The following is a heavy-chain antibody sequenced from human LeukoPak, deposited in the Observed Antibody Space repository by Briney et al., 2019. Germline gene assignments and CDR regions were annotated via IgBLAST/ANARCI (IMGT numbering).Heavy chain of an antibody. V-gene: IGHV3-30*14. Sequence: GGSLRLSCAASGFTFSSYAMHWVRQAPGKGLEWVAVISYDGSNKYYADSVKGRFTISRDNSKNTLYLQMNSLRAEDTAVYYCARPRYYYDIDYWGQGTLVTVSS. CDR3: ARPRYYYDIDY. D-gene: IGHD3-22*01. CDR1: GFTFSSYA. J-gene: IGHJ4*02. CDR2: ISYDGSNK.